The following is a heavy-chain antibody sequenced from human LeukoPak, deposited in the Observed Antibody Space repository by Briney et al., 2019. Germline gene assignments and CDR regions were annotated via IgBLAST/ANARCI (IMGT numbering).Heavy chain of an antibody. Sequence: PGRSLRLSCAASGFTFSSYGMHWVRQAPGKGLEWVAVISYDGSNKYYADSVKGRFTISRDNSKNTLYLQMNSLRAEDTAVYYCARVRTVTTGDAFDIWGQGTMVTVSS. D-gene: IGHD4-17*01. CDR3: ARVRTVTTGDAFDI. CDR1: GFTFSSYG. CDR2: ISYDGSNK. V-gene: IGHV3-30*03. J-gene: IGHJ3*02.